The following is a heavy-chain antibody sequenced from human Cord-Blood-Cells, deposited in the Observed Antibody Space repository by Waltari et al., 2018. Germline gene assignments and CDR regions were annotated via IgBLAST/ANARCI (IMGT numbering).Heavy chain of an antibody. V-gene: IGHV1-69*06. CDR3: ARDREVGYDVWSGYYIDY. CDR1: GGTFSSYA. Sequence: QVQLVQSGAEVKKPGSSVKVSCKASGGTFSSYAISWVRQAPGQGLEWMGGVNPILGTADDAQKFQDRVTINSDKSTSTAYMELSSLRSEDTAVYYCARDREVGYDVWSGYYIDYWGQGTLVTVSS. CDR2: VNPILGTA. D-gene: IGHD3-3*01. J-gene: IGHJ4*02.